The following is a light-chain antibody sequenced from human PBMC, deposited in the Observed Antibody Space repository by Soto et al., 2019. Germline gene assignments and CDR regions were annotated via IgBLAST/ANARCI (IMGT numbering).Light chain of an antibody. J-gene: IGKJ3*01. Sequence: DIQLTQSPSFLSASVGDRVTITCRASQGINNYLGWYQQKPGKAPKLLIYAASTLQSGVPSRFSGSGSGTEFTLRISSLQPEDFATYYCQQLNSYPITFGPGTKVDI. CDR2: AAS. CDR1: QGINNY. V-gene: IGKV1-9*01. CDR3: QQLNSYPIT.